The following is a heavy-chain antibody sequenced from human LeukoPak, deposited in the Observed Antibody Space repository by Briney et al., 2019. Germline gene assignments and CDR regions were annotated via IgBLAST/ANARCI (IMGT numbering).Heavy chain of an antibody. Sequence: GESLRLSCAASGFTFSTYSMSWVRQPPGKGLEWTSYISSSSSVIYYADSVKGRFTISRDNAKNSLFLQMNSLGAGDTAVYYCASPGPPPLDGNFDYWGQGTLVTVSS. CDR1: GFTFSTYS. J-gene: IGHJ4*02. V-gene: IGHV3-48*01. CDR3: ASPGPPPLDGNFDY. CDR2: ISSSSSVI. D-gene: IGHD1-1*01.